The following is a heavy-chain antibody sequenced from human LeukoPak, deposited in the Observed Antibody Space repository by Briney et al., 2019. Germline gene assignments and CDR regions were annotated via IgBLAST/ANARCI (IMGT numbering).Heavy chain of an antibody. CDR2: ISTSGST. CDR3: ARGGSGSYSAFDF. CDR1: GDSISTYY. D-gene: IGHD1-26*01. Sequence: SETLSLTCTVSGDSISTYYWTWIRQPAGKGLEWIGRISTSGSTNYNPSLKSRVTMSVDTSKNQFSLKLSSMTAADTAVYYCARGGSGSYSAFDFWGQGILVTVSS. V-gene: IGHV4-4*07. J-gene: IGHJ4*02.